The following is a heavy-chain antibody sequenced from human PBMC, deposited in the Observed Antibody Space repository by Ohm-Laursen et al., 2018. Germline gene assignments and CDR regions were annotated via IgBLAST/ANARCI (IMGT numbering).Heavy chain of an antibody. J-gene: IGHJ4*02. Sequence: SLRLSCAASGFTFSNYGMQWVRQAPGKGLEWVAVIWYDGSNKYYADSVKGRFTISRDNSKNTLYLHLNSLRAEDTAVYYCVRGPHIGSAGMQWGQGTLVTVSS. CDR2: IWYDGSNK. D-gene: IGHD6-13*01. CDR3: VRGPHIGSAGMQ. CDR1: GFTFSNYG. V-gene: IGHV3-33*01.